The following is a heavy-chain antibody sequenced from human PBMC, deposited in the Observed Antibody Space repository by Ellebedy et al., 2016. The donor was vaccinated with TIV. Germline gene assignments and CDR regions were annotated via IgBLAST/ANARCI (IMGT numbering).Heavy chain of an antibody. Sequence: WVRQPPGKGLEWIGNIYYSGRTYYNPSLKSRVTISVDTSKNQFSLKLSSVTAADTAVYYCARDGVVPGYFDYWGQGTLVTVSS. D-gene: IGHD2-2*01. CDR3: ARDGVVPGYFDY. J-gene: IGHJ4*02. V-gene: IGHV4-39*07. CDR2: IYYSGRT.